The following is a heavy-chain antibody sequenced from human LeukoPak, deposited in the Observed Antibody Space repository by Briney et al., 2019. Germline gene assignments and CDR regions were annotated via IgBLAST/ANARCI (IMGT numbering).Heavy chain of an antibody. CDR1: GGSFSGYY. Sequence: SETLSLTCAVYGGSFSGYYWSWIRQPAGKGLEWIGRIYTSGSTNYNPSLKSRVTMSVDTSKNQFSLKLSSVTAADTAVYYCARVRAVADEYYFDYWGQGTLVTVSS. V-gene: IGHV4-59*10. CDR2: IYTSGST. J-gene: IGHJ4*02. CDR3: ARVRAVADEYYFDY. D-gene: IGHD6-19*01.